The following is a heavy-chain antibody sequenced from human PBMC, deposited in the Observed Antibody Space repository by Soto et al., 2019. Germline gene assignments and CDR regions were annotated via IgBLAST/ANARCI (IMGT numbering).Heavy chain of an antibody. J-gene: IGHJ4*02. CDR3: ARIGYCSSTSCFWFDY. V-gene: IGHV4-59*08. CDR2: IYYSGST. D-gene: IGHD2-2*01. Sequence: SGTLSLTCTVSGGSISSYYWSWIRQPPGKGLEWIWYIYYSGSTNYNASLKNRGTITVETYKNQSSLKLRSVPAADTAVFYCARIGYCSSTSCFWFDYWGQGTLVTVSS. CDR1: GGSISSYY.